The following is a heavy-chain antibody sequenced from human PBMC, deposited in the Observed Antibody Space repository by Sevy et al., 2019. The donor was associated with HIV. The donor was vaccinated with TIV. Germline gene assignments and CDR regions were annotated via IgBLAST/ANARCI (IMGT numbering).Heavy chain of an antibody. CDR3: ARDPLTQGLVGFDY. CDR2: IWYDGSNK. V-gene: IGHV3-33*01. Sequence: GGSLRLSCAASGFSFSSYGMHWVRQAPGKGLEWVAVIWYDGSNKYYADSVKGRFTISRDNSKNTLYLQMNSLRAEDTAVYYCARDPLTQGLVGFDYWGQGTLVTVSS. D-gene: IGHD2-15*01. CDR1: GFSFSSYG. J-gene: IGHJ4*02.